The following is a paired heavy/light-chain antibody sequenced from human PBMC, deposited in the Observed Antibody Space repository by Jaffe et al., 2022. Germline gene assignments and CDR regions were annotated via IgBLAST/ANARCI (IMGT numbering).Heavy chain of an antibody. CDR2: IYTSGST. Sequence: QVQLQESGPGLVKPSQTLSLTCTVSGGSISSGSYYWSWIRQPAGKGLEWIGRIYTSGSTNYNPSLKSRVTISVDTSKNQFSLKLSSVTAADTAVYYCAREAYYDILTGYYTGRPSYYYYYMDVWGKGTTVTVSS. D-gene: IGHD3-9*01. CDR3: AREAYYDILTGYYTGRPSYYYYYMDV. V-gene: IGHV4-61*02. J-gene: IGHJ6*03. CDR1: GGSISSGSYY.
Light chain of an antibody. V-gene: IGKV1-8*01. CDR3: QQYYSYPRT. J-gene: IGKJ2*01. CDR1: QGISSY. CDR2: AAS. Sequence: AIRMTQSPSSLSASTGDRVTITCRASQGISSYLAWYQQKPGKAPKLLIYAASTLQSGVPSRFSGSGSGTDFTLTISCLQSEDFATYYCQQYYSYPRTFGQGTKLEIK.